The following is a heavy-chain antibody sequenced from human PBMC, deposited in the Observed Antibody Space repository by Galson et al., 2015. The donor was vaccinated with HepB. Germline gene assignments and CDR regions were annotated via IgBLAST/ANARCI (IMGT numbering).Heavy chain of an antibody. V-gene: IGHV4-34*01. CDR3: ARAPRMVAAPLDY. D-gene: IGHD6-6*01. CDR1: GGSFSGYY. J-gene: IGHJ4*02. CDR2: INHSGST. Sequence: SETLSLTCAVYGGSFSGYYWSWIRQPPGKGLEWIGEINHSGSTNYNPSLKSRVTISVDTSKNQFSLKLSSVTAADTAVYYCARAPRMVAAPLDYWGQGTLVTVSS.